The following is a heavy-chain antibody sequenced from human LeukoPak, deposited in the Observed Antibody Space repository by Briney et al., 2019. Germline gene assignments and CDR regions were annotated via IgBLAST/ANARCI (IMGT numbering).Heavy chain of an antibody. CDR1: GFTFSSYA. CDR3: AKGSNYVWGSYRLSDYYYGMDV. Sequence: GGSLRLSCAASGFTFSSYAMSWVRQSPGKGLEWVSAISGSGGSTYYADSVKGRFTISRVNSKNTLYLQMNSLRAEDTAVYYCAKGSNYVWGSYRLSDYYYGMDVWGQGTTVTVSS. CDR2: ISGSGGST. D-gene: IGHD3-16*02. J-gene: IGHJ6*02. V-gene: IGHV3-23*01.